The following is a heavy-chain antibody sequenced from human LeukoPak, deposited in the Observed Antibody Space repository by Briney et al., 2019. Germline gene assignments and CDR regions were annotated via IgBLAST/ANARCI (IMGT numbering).Heavy chain of an antibody. Sequence: ASVEVFCKVSGYTLTELSMHWVRQAPGKGLEGMGGFDPEDGETIYAQKFQGRVTMTEDTSTDTAYMELSSLRSEDTAVYYCATGKIKGWRKASFDPWGQGTLVTVSS. J-gene: IGHJ5*02. CDR2: FDPEDGET. V-gene: IGHV1-24*01. D-gene: IGHD1-14*01. CDR3: ATGKIKGWRKASFDP. CDR1: GYTLTELS.